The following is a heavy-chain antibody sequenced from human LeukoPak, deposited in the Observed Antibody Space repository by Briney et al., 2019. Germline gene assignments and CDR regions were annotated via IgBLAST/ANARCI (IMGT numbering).Heavy chain of an antibody. D-gene: IGHD6-19*01. CDR3: ARDRFRPHSSGWYFDY. J-gene: IGHJ4*02. Sequence: SETLSLTCTVSGYSISSGYYWGWIRQPPGKGLEWIGSIYHSGSTYYNPSLKSRVTISVDTSKNQFSLKLSSVTAADTAVYYCARDRFRPHSSGWYFDYWGQGTLVTVSS. CDR1: GYSISSGYY. CDR2: IYHSGST. V-gene: IGHV4-38-2*02.